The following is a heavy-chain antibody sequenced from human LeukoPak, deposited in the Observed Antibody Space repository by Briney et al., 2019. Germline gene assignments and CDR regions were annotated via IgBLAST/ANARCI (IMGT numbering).Heavy chain of an antibody. J-gene: IGHJ4*02. CDR3: ARDVCGGDCFFDY. Sequence: WASVKVSCKASGGTFSSYAISWVRQAPGQGLEWMGGIIPIFGTANYAQKFQGRVTITADESTSTAYMELSSLRSEDTAVYYCARDVCGGDCFFDYWGQGTLVTVSS. CDR2: IIPIFGTA. V-gene: IGHV1-69*13. CDR1: GGTFSSYA. D-gene: IGHD2-21*02.